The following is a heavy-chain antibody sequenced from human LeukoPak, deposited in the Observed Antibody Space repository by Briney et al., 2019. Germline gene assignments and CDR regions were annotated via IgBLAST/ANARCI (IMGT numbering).Heavy chain of an antibody. D-gene: IGHD3-3*01. CDR1: GFTFSSYA. V-gene: IGHV3-23*01. CDR2: ISGSGGST. Sequence: GGSLRLSCAASGFTFSSYAMSWVRQAPGKGLERVSAISGSGGSTYYADSVKGRFTISRDNSKNTLYLQMNSLRAEDTAVYYCAKQVRGYYGEDYWGQGTLVTVSS. CDR3: AKQVRGYYGEDY. J-gene: IGHJ4*02.